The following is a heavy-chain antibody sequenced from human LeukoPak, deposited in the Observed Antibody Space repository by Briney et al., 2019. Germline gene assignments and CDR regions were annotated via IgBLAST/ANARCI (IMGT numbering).Heavy chain of an antibody. V-gene: IGHV5-51*01. CDR2: IYPGDSDT. J-gene: IGHJ6*02. CDR3: AGHGDGDYVGYYYYYGMDV. D-gene: IGHD4-17*01. Sequence: GESLKISCKGSGYSFTSYWIGWVRQMPGKGLEWMGIIYPGDSDTRYSPSFQGQVTISADKSISTAYLQWSSLKASDTAMYYCAGHGDGDYVGYYYYYGMDVWGQGTTVTVSS. CDR1: GYSFTSYW.